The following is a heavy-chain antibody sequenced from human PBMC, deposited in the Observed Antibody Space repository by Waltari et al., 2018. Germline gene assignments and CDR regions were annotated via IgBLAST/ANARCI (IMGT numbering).Heavy chain of an antibody. J-gene: IGHJ4*02. Sequence: QVQLQQWGAGLLKPSETLSLTCAVYGGSFSGYYWSWIRQPPGKGLEWIGEINHSGSTNYNPSLKVRVTISVDTSKNQFSLKLSSVTAADTAVYYCARSPSTYSSGWYGFSRFDYWGQGTLVTVSS. CDR3: ARSPSTYSSGWYGFSRFDY. CDR1: GGSFSGYY. CDR2: INHSGST. V-gene: IGHV4-34*01. D-gene: IGHD6-19*01.